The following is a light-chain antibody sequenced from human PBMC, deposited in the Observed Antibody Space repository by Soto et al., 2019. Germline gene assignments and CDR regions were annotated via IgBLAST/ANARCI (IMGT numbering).Light chain of an antibody. CDR1: QSVSSN. Sequence: EIVMTQSPATLSVSPGERATLSCRASQSVSSNLACYQQKPGQAPRLLIYGASTRATGIPARFSGSGSGTEFPLTISSLQSEYVAVYYCQQYNNWLRSFGQATNVEIK. V-gene: IGKV3-15*01. CDR3: QQYNNWLRS. CDR2: GAS. J-gene: IGKJ1*01.